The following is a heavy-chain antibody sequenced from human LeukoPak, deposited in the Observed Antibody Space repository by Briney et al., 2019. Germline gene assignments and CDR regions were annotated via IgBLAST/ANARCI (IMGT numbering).Heavy chain of an antibody. J-gene: IGHJ6*03. Sequence: GGSLRLSCAASGFTFSSYSMNWVRQAPGKGLEWVSSISSSSSYIYYADSVKGRFTISRDNAKNSLYLQMNSLRAEDTAVYYCARVRSGSYSSYYYYYMDVWGKGTTVTVSS. CDR3: ARVRSGSYSSYYYYYMDV. V-gene: IGHV3-21*01. D-gene: IGHD1-26*01. CDR2: ISSSSSYI. CDR1: GFTFSSYS.